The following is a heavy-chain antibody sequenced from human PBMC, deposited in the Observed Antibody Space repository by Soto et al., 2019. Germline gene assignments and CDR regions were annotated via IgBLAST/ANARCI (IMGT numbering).Heavy chain of an antibody. CDR2: IYYSGST. CDR1: GGSISSGDYY. J-gene: IGHJ4*02. D-gene: IGHD3-10*01. V-gene: IGHV4-31*03. CDR3: ATYGSGSYKPTTFDY. Sequence: QVQLQESGPGLVKPSQTLSLTCSVSGGSISSGDYYWSWIRQHPGKGLEWIGYIYYSGSTYYNPSLKSRVTISVDTSKNQFSLKLTSVTAADTAVYYCATYGSGSYKPTTFDYWGQGTLVTVSS.